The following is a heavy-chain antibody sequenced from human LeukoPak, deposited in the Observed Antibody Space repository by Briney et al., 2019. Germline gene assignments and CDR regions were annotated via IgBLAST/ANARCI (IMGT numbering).Heavy chain of an antibody. D-gene: IGHD3-16*02. CDR3: ARDMGGYYDYVWGSYRSNWFDP. CDR2: ITGSGDRT. Sequence: GGSLRLSCVASGFTFTTYGMNWVRQAPGKGLEWVSGITGSGDRTYYADSVKGRFTIYRDNSKNTLYLQMNSLRAEDTAVYYCARDMGGYYDYVWGSYRSNWFDPWGQGTLVTVSS. V-gene: IGHV3-23*01. J-gene: IGHJ5*02. CDR1: GFTFTTYG.